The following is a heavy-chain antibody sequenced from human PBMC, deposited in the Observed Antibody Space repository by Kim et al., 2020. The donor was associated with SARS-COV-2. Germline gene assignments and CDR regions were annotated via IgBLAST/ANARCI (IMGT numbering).Heavy chain of an antibody. CDR2: INAGNGNT. J-gene: IGHJ6*02. CDR3: ASTHVLRYFDWLPYYYYGMDV. Sequence: ASVKVSCKASGYTFTSYAMHWVRQAPGQRLEWMGWINAGNGNTKYSQKFQGRVTITRDTSASTAYMELSSLRSEDTAVYYCASTHVLRYFDWLPYYYYGMDVWGQGTTVTVSS. CDR1: GYTFTSYA. D-gene: IGHD3-9*01. V-gene: IGHV1-3*01.